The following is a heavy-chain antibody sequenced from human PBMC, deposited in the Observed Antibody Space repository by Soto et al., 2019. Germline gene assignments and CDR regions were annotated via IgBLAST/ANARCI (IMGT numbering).Heavy chain of an antibody. Sequence: QVQLVQSGAEVKKPGSSVKVSCKTSGGTFGSYAISWVRQAPGQRLEWMGGIIPIFSTPNYAQKFQGRVTITADESTSTAYMELSSLRSEYTAVYYCARTIQYYFDTSAQSAWFDPWGQGTLVTVSS. CDR3: ARTIQYYFDTSAQSAWFDP. CDR2: IIPIFSTP. V-gene: IGHV1-69*12. D-gene: IGHD3-22*01. J-gene: IGHJ5*02. CDR1: GGTFGSYA.